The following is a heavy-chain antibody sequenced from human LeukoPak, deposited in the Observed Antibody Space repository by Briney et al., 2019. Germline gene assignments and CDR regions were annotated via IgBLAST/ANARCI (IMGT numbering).Heavy chain of an antibody. D-gene: IGHD6-13*01. CDR2: IYWNDDK. V-gene: IGHV2-5*01. CDR1: GFSLSTSGVG. CDR3: AHRRKYSSSWLYYYGMDV. Sequence: SGPTLVKPTQTLTLTCTFSGFSLSTSGVGVGWIRQPPGKALEWLALIYWNDDKRYSPSLKSRLTITKDTSKNQVVLTMTNMDPVDTATYYCAHRRKYSSSWLYYYGMDVWGQGTTVTVSS. J-gene: IGHJ6*02.